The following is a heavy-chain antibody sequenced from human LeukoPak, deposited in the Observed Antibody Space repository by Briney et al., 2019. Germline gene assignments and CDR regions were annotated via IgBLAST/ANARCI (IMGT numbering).Heavy chain of an antibody. CDR1: GFTFSDYY. CDR2: ISNASTYT. V-gene: IGHV3-11*05. J-gene: IGHJ4*02. CDR3: AGEYRVQDYCDSVSCFWGFDY. D-gene: IGHD2/OR15-2a*01. Sequence: VGSLRLSCAASGFTFSDYYMTWIRQAPGKGLEWISYISNASTYTNYADTVKGRFTVSRDNATNSVYLQMNNLRVDDTALYFCAGEYRVQDYCDSVSCFWGFDYWGQGALVTVSS.